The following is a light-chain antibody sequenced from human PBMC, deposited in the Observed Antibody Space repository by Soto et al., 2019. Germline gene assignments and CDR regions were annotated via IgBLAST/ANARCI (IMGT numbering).Light chain of an antibody. J-gene: IGKJ2*01. V-gene: IGKV3-11*01. CDR2: DAS. Sequence: DTATLSCRASQSVSGYLAWYQQKPGQAPRLLIYDASIRATGIPARFRGSGFGTDFTLTISSLEPEDFAVYYCQQYNNWPLYTFGQGTKVDIK. CDR3: QQYNNWPLYT. CDR1: QSVSGY.